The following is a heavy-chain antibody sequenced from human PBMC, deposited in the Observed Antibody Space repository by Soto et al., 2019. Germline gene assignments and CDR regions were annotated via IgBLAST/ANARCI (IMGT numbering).Heavy chain of an antibody. CDR2: ISGSGGSI. CDR1: GFTFSIYA. D-gene: IGHD2-21*02. J-gene: IGHJ2*01. V-gene: IGHV3-23*01. Sequence: EVQLLESGGGLVQPGGSLRLSCAASGFTFSIYAMSWVRQAPGKGLEWVSAISGSGGSIYFANPVKGRFTISRDNSKDTMCLQMNSLRAADPAVYYCAITPNCGGDCRAGSFRFFDLWGRGTLVTVSS. CDR3: AITPNCGGDCRAGSFRFFDL.